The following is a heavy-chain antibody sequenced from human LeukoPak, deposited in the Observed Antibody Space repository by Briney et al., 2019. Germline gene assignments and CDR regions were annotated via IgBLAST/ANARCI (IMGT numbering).Heavy chain of an antibody. J-gene: IGHJ1*01. D-gene: IGHD1-14*01. V-gene: IGHV1-58*02. Sequence: VASVKVSCKASGFTFTSSAMQWVRQACGQRLEWIGWIVVGSGNRNYAQKFQERVSITRDMSTGTAYMELSSLRSEDTAVYFCAAGTSGRPEYFQHWGQGTLVTVSS. CDR3: AAGTSGRPEYFQH. CDR1: GFTFTSSA. CDR2: IVVGSGNR.